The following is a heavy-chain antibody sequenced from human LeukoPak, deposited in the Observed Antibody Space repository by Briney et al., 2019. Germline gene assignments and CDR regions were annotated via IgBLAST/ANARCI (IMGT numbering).Heavy chain of an antibody. CDR3: ARGTRRASCCGDFDY. D-gene: IGHD2-2*01. CDR2: ISGSGDTT. J-gene: IGHJ4*02. Sequence: GGSLRLSCAASGFTFSTYAMTWVRQAPGKGLEWVSAISGSGDTTYYAYSVKGRFTIVRDNSQNIFYLQMTILRAETPAIYSCARGTRRASCCGDFDYWGKGTVVSVSS. CDR1: GFTFSTYA. V-gene: IGHV3-23*01.